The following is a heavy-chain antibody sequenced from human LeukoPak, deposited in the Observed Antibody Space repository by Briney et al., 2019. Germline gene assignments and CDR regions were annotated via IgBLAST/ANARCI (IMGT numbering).Heavy chain of an antibody. V-gene: IGHV4-59*08. CDR2: IYYSGST. J-gene: IGHJ3*02. CDR1: GGSISSYY. CDR3: ARHGRGDWRDGDDAFDI. D-gene: IGHD5-24*01. Sequence: PSETLSLTCTVSGGSISSYYWSWIRQPPGKGLEWIGYIYYSGSTNYNPSLKSRVTISVDTSKNQFSLKLSSVTAADTAVYYCARHGRGDWRDGDDAFDICGQGTMVTVSS.